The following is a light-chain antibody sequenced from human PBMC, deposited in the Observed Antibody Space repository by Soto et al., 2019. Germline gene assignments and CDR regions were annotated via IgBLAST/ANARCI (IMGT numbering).Light chain of an antibody. V-gene: IGKV3-20*01. J-gene: IGKJ4*01. CDR1: QSVSSSY. CDR3: QQYGSSPLT. CDR2: GAS. Sequence: EMVLTQSPGTLSLYPGERATLSCRASQSVSSSYLAWYQQKPGQAPRLLIYGASSRATGIPDRFSGSGSGTDFTLTISRLEPEDFAVYYCQQYGSSPLTFGGGTKVDI.